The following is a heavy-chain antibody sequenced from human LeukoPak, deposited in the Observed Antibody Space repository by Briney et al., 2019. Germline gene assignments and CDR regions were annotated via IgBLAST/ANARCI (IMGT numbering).Heavy chain of an antibody. CDR2: IHLSGST. D-gene: IGHD3-9*01. CDR1: GGSIVNSDYF. J-gene: IGHJ4*02. V-gene: IGHV4-31*03. Sequence: PSQTLSLTCTVSGGSIVNSDYFWSWIRQGPGKGLEWIGYIHLSGSTYYNPSLRSRLTMSVDTSKNHLSLKLTSVTAADTAVYYCAREAWSLTGYTYYFDYWGQGTLVTVSS. CDR3: AREAWSLTGYTYYFDY.